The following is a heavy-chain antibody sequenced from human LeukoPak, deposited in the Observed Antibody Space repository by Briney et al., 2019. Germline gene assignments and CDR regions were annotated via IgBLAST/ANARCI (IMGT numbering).Heavy chain of an antibody. CDR2: ISYDGSNK. CDR3: AFGEFDY. CDR1: GFTFSSYG. J-gene: IGHJ4*02. D-gene: IGHD3-10*01. Sequence: GGSLRLSCAASGFTFSSYGMHWVRQAPGKGLELVGVISYDGSNKYYADSVKGRFTISRDNSNNTLYLQMNSLRAEDTALYYSAFGEFDYWGQGTLVTVPS. V-gene: IGHV3-30*03.